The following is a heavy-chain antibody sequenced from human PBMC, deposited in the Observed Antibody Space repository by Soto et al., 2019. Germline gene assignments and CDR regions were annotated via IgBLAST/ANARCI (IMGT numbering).Heavy chain of an antibody. V-gene: IGHV2-5*02. J-gene: IGHJ5*02. Sequence: QITLKESGPPLVRPTQTLTLTCTFSGFSLSTTGVGVGWIRQPPGKALEWLALIYWDDDKRYSPSLKSRLTITKDTSKNEVILTMTNMDPADTATYYCAHRLRDYGLGRERPNYFDPWGQGTLVTVSS. D-gene: IGHD3-10*01. CDR1: GFSLSTTGVG. CDR2: IYWDDDK. CDR3: AHRLRDYGLGRERPNYFDP.